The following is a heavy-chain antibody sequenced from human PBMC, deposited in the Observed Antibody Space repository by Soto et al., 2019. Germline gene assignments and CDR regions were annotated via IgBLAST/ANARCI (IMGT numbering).Heavy chain of an antibody. Sequence: PGGSLRLSCAASGFTFSSYSMNWVRQAPGKGLEWVSYISSSSTIYYADSVKGRFTISRDNAKNSLYLQMNSLRAEDTAVYYCAREERYFDWSYYFDYWGQGTLVTVSS. V-gene: IGHV3-48*01. CDR2: ISSSSTI. D-gene: IGHD3-9*01. CDR3: AREERYFDWSYYFDY. CDR1: GFTFSSYS. J-gene: IGHJ4*02.